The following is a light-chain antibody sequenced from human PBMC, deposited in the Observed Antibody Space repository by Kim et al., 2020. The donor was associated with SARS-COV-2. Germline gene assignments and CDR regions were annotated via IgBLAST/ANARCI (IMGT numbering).Light chain of an antibody. CDR1: QSVANS. CDR3: QQRASWPLT. CDR2: DVS. Sequence: PGERAILSCMASQSVANSVAWYPQKPGQAPRLLIYDVSTRPTGIPARFSGSGSGTDCTLALSSLEPEDFAVYYCQQRASWPLTFGGGTKVEI. V-gene: IGKV3-11*01. J-gene: IGKJ4*01.